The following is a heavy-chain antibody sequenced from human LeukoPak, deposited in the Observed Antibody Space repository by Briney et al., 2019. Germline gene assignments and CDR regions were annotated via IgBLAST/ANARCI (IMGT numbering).Heavy chain of an antibody. CDR3: ARDRYTKNYFEALDL. CDR2: ISYDGIDS. V-gene: IGHV3-30*04. D-gene: IGHD3-16*02. CDR1: GFNFNNYP. J-gene: IGHJ3*01. Sequence: PGRSLRLSCAASGFNFNNYPMHWVRQVPGRGPQWEALISYDGIDSYIADSVKGRFSISRDNSKNTLFLQMNSLRPEDTAVYYCARDRYTKNYFEALDLWGQGSTVTVSS.